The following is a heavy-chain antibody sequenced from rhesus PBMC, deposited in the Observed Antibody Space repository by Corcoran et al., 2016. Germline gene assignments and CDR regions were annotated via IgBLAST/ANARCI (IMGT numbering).Heavy chain of an antibody. J-gene: IGHJ4*01. Sequence: QLQLQESGPGLVKPSETLSLTCAVSGGSISSNYWSWIRQPPGKGLEWIGRISGSGGITDYNPSLQSPVTISTDTSKNQFSLNLSSVTAADTAVYYWARDRGYCGSYYSPMGYWGQGVLVTVSS. D-gene: IGHD3-16*01. CDR2: ISGSGGIT. CDR3: ARDRGYCGSYYSPMGY. CDR1: GGSISSNY. V-gene: IGHV4-173*01.